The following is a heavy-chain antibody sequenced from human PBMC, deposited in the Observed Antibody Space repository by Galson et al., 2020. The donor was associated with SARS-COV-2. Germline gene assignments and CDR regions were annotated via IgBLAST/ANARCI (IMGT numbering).Heavy chain of an antibody. CDR2: ISGSGGRT. CDR1: GFSFSSYA. J-gene: IGHJ6*02. CDR3: AKSAYGDYYYFGMDV. V-gene: IGHV3-23*01. D-gene: IGHD4-17*01. Sequence: GGSLRLSCAASGFSFSSYAMSWVRQAPGKGLEWVSSISGSGGRTYQADSVRGRFTISRDSSKNKLYLQMNSLRAEDTAVYYCAKSAYGDYYYFGMDVWGQGATVTVSS.